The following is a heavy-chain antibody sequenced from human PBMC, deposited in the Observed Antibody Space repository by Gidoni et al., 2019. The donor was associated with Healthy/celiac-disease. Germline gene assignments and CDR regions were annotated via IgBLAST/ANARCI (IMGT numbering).Heavy chain of an antibody. CDR1: GFTFSSYG. J-gene: IGHJ5*02. D-gene: IGHD6-13*01. Sequence: QVQLAESGGGVVQPGRSLRLPCAASGFTFSSYGMPWVRQAPAKGLGWVEVIWYDGSNKYYAESVKGRFTISRDNSKNTLYLQMNSLRAEDTAVYYCARDEAAAGTRWFDPWGQGTLVTVSS. V-gene: IGHV3-33*01. CDR3: ARDEAAAGTRWFDP. CDR2: IWYDGSNK.